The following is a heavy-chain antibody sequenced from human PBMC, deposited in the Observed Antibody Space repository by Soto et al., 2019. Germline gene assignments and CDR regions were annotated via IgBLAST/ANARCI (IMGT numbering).Heavy chain of an antibody. V-gene: IGHV1-8*02. CDR3: AGGNFRY. J-gene: IGHJ4*02. Sequence: QVQLVQSGAEVRKPGASVKVSCKASGYNFNTFDIYWVRQATGHGLEWMGWMNPNSGNTGYAQEIRGRVTMTRNTSNSTAYMELTSMTSADTGVYYWAGGNFRYWGQGTLVTVSS. CDR1: GYNFNTFD. CDR2: MNPNSGNT.